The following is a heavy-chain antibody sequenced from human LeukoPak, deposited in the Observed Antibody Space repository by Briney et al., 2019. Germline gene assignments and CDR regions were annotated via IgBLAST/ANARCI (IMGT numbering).Heavy chain of an antibody. CDR3: ARDSAFRCSSTSCRRGMDV. CDR2: IYYSGST. Sequence: SQTLSLTCTVSGGSISSGGYYWSWIRQHPGTGLEWIGYIYYSGSTYYNPSLKSRVTISVDTSKNQFSLKLSSVTAADTAVYYCARDSAFRCSSTSCRRGMDVWGQGTTVTVSS. V-gene: IGHV4-31*03. D-gene: IGHD2-2*01. J-gene: IGHJ6*02. CDR1: GGSISSGGYY.